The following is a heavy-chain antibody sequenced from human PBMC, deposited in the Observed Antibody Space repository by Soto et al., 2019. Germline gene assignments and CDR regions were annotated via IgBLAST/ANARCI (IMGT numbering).Heavy chain of an antibody. J-gene: IGHJ6*02. V-gene: IGHV5-51*01. CDR3: ARVRSSSSSYYYAMDV. CDR2: IYPGDSDT. CDR1: GYSFTSYL. Sequence: GESLNISCKGSGYSFTSYLIGWVRQMPGKGLEWMGIIYPGDSDTRYSPSFQGQVTISADKSISTAYLQWSSLKASDTAMYYCARVRSSSSSYYYAMDVWGQGTTVTVSS. D-gene: IGHD6-6*01.